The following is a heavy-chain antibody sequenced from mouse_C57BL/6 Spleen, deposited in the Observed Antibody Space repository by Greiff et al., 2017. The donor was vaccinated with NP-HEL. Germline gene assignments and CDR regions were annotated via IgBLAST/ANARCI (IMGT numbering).Heavy chain of an antibody. CDR1: GYAFSSSW. J-gene: IGHJ2*01. Sequence: QVQLQQSGPELVKPGASVKISCKASGYAFSSSWMNWVKQRPGKGLEWIGRIYPGDGDANYNGKFKGKATLTADKSSSPAYMQLSSLTSEDSAVYFCARGPRGNYFDYWGQGTTLTVSS. CDR2: IYPGDGDA. V-gene: IGHV1-82*01. CDR3: ARGPRGNYFDY.